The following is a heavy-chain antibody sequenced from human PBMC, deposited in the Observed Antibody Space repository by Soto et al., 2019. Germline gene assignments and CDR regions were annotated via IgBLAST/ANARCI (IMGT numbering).Heavy chain of an antibody. D-gene: IGHD6-19*01. CDR3: ARWDSSGWSKYYYYYGMDV. CDR1: GYTFTSYG. CDR2: ISAYNGNT. Sequence: QVQLVQSGAEVKKPGASVKVSCKASGYTFTSYGISWVRQAPGQGLEWMGWISAYNGNTNYAQKLQGRVTMTTDTSTSTAYMELRSLRSDDTAVYYWARWDSSGWSKYYYYYGMDVWGQGTTVTVSS. V-gene: IGHV1-18*01. J-gene: IGHJ6*02.